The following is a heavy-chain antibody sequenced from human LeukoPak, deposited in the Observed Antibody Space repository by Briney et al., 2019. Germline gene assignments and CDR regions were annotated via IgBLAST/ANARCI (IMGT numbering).Heavy chain of an antibody. J-gene: IGHJ6*03. CDR3: AKDLNYYMDV. Sequence: PGGSLRLSCAASGFTFSSYGLHWVRQAPGKGLEWVAFIQYNGGSKYYADSVKGRFTISRDNSENTLYLHMNSLRAEDTAVYYCAKDLNYYMDVWGKGTTVTISS. V-gene: IGHV3-30*02. CDR1: GFTFSSYG. CDR2: IQYNGGSK.